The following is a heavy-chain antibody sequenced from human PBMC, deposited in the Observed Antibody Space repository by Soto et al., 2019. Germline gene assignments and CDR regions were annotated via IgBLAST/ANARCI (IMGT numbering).Heavy chain of an antibody. D-gene: IGHD5-12*01. J-gene: IGHJ4*02. CDR1: GYTFTSYG. Sequence: GASVKVSCKASGYTFTSYGISWVRQAPGQGLEWMGWISAYNGNTNYAQKLQGRVTMTTDTSTSTAYMELRSLRSDDTAVYYCARLHIEATTTPGFPFDYGGRGTLVPVSS. V-gene: IGHV1-18*01. CDR2: ISAYNGNT. CDR3: ARLHIEATTTPGFPFDY.